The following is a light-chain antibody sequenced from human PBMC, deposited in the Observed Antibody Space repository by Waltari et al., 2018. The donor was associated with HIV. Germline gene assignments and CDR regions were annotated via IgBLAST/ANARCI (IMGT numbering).Light chain of an antibody. V-gene: IGKV2-30*01. Sequence: DVALTQSPLSLPVTLGQPASILCQSSESPVNSNGITYLNWFLQRPGQSPRRLIYKVSNRDSGVPDRFSGSGSGTDFTLKISRVEAEDVAVYYCMQGTYWPPTFGQGTKVEIK. CDR3: MQGTYWPPT. J-gene: IGKJ1*01. CDR2: KVS. CDR1: ESPVNSNGITY.